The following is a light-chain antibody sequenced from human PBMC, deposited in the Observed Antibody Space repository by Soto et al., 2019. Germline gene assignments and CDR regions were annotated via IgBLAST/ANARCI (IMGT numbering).Light chain of an antibody. CDR2: TGS. J-gene: IGKJ4*01. V-gene: IGKV1-12*01. Sequence: DIQMTQSPSSVSASGGDRVNITCRASQGISNWLAWYQQKPGRTHKLLIYTGSSLQSGVPSMFSGTPSGRDFTLTIGSLQPEDVATYYCQQAKSFPLTYGAGTKVSI. CDR3: QQAKSFPLT. CDR1: QGISNW.